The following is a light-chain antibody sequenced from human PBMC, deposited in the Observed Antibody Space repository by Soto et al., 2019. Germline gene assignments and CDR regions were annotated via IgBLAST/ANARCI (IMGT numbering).Light chain of an antibody. CDR2: ATS. Sequence: EVVLTQSPATLSLSPGEGATLSCRASQSIGNYLAWYQQKPGQAPRLLIYATSNRATGIPARFSGSGSGTDFTLTISRLEPEDFAVYYCQQYGSSPPITFGQGTRLEI. CDR3: QQYGSSPPIT. V-gene: IGKV3-20*01. J-gene: IGKJ5*01. CDR1: QSIGNY.